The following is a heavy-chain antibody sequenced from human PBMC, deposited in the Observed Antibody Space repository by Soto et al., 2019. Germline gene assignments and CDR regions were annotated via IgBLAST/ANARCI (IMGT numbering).Heavy chain of an antibody. Sequence: ASVKVSCKASGYTFTSYAMHWVRQAPGQRLEWMGWINAGNGNTKYSQKFQGRVTITRDTSASTAYMELSSLRSEDTAVYYCAREDHYGSGMDVWGQGTTVTVSS. CDR2: INAGNGNT. CDR3: AREDHYGSGMDV. D-gene: IGHD3-10*01. J-gene: IGHJ6*02. V-gene: IGHV1-3*01. CDR1: GYTFTSYA.